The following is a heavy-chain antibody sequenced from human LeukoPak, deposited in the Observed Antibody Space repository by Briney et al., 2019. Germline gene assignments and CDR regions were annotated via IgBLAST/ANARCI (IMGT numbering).Heavy chain of an antibody. CDR3: ARTQDIVLMVYAIPRENAFDI. D-gene: IGHD2-8*01. J-gene: IGHJ3*02. CDR1: GGSISTSSHY. Sequence: SETLSLTCTVSGGSISTSSHYWGWIRQPPGRGLEWIGFIYYTGTTNYNSSLWSRVTLSVDTSKNQFSLQLSSVTAADTAVYYCARTQDIVLMVYAIPRENAFDIWGQGTMVTVSS. V-gene: IGHV4-39*01. CDR2: IYYTGTT.